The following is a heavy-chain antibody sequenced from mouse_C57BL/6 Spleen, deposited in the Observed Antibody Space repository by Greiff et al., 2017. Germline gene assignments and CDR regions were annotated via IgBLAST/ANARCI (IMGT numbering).Heavy chain of an antibody. Sequence: EVKLVESGGGLVKPGGSLKLSCAASGFTFSDYGMHWVRQAPEKGLEWVAYISSGSSTIYYADTVKGRFTISRDNAKNTLFLQMTSLRAEETAMYYCENLPWFAYWGQGTLVTVSA. CDR1: GFTFSDYG. V-gene: IGHV5-17*01. CDR3: ENLPWFAY. CDR2: ISSGSSTI. J-gene: IGHJ3*01.